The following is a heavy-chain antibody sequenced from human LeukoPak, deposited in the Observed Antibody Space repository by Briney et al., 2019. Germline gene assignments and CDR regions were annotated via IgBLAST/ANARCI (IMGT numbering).Heavy chain of an antibody. Sequence: ASVKVSCKVSGYTLTELTMHWVRQAPGKGLEWMGGFDPEDGETINAQKFQGRVTMTEDTSTNTAYMELRSLRSEDTAVYYCATDSSLYSSSWTDLDYWGQGTLVTVSS. J-gene: IGHJ4*02. D-gene: IGHD6-13*01. CDR1: GYTLTELT. V-gene: IGHV1-24*01. CDR2: FDPEDGET. CDR3: ATDSSLYSSSWTDLDY.